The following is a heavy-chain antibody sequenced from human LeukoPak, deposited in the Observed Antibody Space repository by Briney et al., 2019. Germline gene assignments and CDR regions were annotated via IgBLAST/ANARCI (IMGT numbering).Heavy chain of an antibody. Sequence: GXLRLSCAASGFTFSSYWMSWVRQAPGKGLEGVANIKQDGSEKYYVDSVKGRFTISRDNAKNSLYLQMNSLRAEDTAVYYCARDGDYIAAAGTFADYWGQGTLVTVSS. CDR2: IKQDGSEK. J-gene: IGHJ4*02. CDR3: ARDGDYIAAAGTFADY. CDR1: GFTFSSYW. D-gene: IGHD6-13*01. V-gene: IGHV3-7*01.